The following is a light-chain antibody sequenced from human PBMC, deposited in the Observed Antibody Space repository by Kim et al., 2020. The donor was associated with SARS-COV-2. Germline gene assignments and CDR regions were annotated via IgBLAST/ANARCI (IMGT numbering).Light chain of an antibody. CDR3: HSRDSIGNDVI. V-gene: IGLV3-19*01. Sequence: SELTQDPAVSVALGQTVRITCQGDSLRSSYASWYQQKPGQAPILVVFAKNNRPSGIPDRFSGSSSGSTASLTIAGAQAEDEADYYCHSRDSIGNDVIFGG. CDR2: AKN. J-gene: IGLJ2*01. CDR1: SLRSSY.